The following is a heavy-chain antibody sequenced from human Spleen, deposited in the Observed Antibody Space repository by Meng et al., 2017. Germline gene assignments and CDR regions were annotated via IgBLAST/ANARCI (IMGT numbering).Heavy chain of an antibody. CDR2: IRNKANSKST. D-gene: IGHD1-26*01. V-gene: IGHV3-72*01. Sequence: GESLKISCAVSGLAFRNHAMSWVRQAPGKGLEWVARIRNKANSKSTEYAASVKGRFTISRDDSESTLYVQMNSLKTEDTAMSLCARVRLGPPVLKYFDYWGQGTPVTVSS. J-gene: IGHJ4*02. CDR3: ARVRLGPPVLKYFDY. CDR1: GLAFRNHA.